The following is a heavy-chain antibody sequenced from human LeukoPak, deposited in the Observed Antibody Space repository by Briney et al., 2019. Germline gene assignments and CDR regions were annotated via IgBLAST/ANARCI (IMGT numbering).Heavy chain of an antibody. CDR1: GYSFTSHW. CDR3: ARSPDAFDI. V-gene: IGHV5-51*01. J-gene: IGHJ3*02. CDR2: IYPCDSDT. Sequence: GESLKISCKGSGYSFTSHWIGWVRQMPGKGLEWMGIIYPCDSDTRYTASFQGQVTISAVKSISTPYLQWSSLKASDTAMYYCARSPDAFDIWGQGTMVTVSS.